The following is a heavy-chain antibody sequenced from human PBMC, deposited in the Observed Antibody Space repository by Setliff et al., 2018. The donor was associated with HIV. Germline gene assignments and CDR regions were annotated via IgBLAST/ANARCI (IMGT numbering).Heavy chain of an antibody. CDR2: IYYIGNT. D-gene: IGHD3-3*01. CDR1: GGSISGYY. J-gene: IGHJ4*02. CDR3: ARGVNFDY. V-gene: IGHV4-59*01. Sequence: SETLSLTCTVSGGSISGYYWSWIRQPPGKGLEWIGYIYYIGNTNYNPSLKGRVTLSVDTSKNQLSLKLSSVTAADTAIYYCARGVNFDYWGQGTQVTVSS.